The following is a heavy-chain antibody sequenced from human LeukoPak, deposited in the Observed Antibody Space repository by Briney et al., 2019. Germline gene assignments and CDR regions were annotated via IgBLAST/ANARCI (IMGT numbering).Heavy chain of an antibody. D-gene: IGHD3-22*01. V-gene: IGHV3-30*18. CDR1: GFTFSSYG. Sequence: GRSLRLSCAASGFTFSSYGMHWVRQAPGKGLEWVAVISYDGSNKYYADPVKGRFTISRDNSKNTLYLQMNSLRAEDTAVYYCAKDAYDSSGYSYLDYWGQGTLVTVSS. J-gene: IGHJ4*02. CDR2: ISYDGSNK. CDR3: AKDAYDSSGYSYLDY.